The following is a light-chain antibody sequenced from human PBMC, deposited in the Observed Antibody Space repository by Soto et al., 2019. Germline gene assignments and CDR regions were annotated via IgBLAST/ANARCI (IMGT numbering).Light chain of an antibody. J-gene: IGKJ1*01. CDR1: QSVSSY. CDR2: DTS. CDR3: QQRSNWPRT. Sequence: EIVLTQSPATLSLSPGERATLSCRASQSVSSYLAWYQQKPGQAPRLLLHDTSIRATGIPVRVSGSGSGTAITLTISSLEPEEFAVYYGQQRSNWPRTIGQGTKVEIK. V-gene: IGKV3-11*01.